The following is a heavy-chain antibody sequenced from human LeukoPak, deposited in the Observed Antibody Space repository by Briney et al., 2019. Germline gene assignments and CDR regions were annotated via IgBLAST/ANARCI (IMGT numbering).Heavy chain of an antibody. Sequence: GASVKVSCKASGYTFTGYYMHWVRQAPGQGLEWMGWITTYNGNTNYAQKLQGRVTMTTDTSTSTAYMELRSLRSDDTAVYYCARNYYDSSGYFGFDYWGQGTLVTVSS. CDR2: ITTYNGNT. V-gene: IGHV1-18*04. CDR3: ARNYYDSSGYFGFDY. CDR1: GYTFTGYY. J-gene: IGHJ4*02. D-gene: IGHD3-22*01.